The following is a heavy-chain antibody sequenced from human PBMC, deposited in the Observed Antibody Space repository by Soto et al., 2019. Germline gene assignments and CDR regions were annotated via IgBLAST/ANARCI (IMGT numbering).Heavy chain of an antibody. D-gene: IGHD1-26*01. Sequence: PGGSLRLSCAASGFTLDDYAMHWFRQAPGKGLEWVSGISWNSGSIGYADSLKGRFTISRENAKYSLYLQMNSLRAEDTALYYCAKESAAGGATDGMDVWGQGTTVTVSS. J-gene: IGHJ6*02. CDR1: GFTLDDYA. CDR2: ISWNSGSI. CDR3: AKESAAGGATDGMDV. V-gene: IGHV3-9*01.